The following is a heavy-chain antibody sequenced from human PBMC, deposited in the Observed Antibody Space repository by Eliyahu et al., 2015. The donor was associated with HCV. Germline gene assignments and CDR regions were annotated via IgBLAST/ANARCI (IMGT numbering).Heavy chain of an antibody. J-gene: IGHJ6*02. CDR2: MNPNSGNS. D-gene: IGHD2/OR15-2a*01. CDR3: ARSTTWLSDYHFYGMDV. CDR1: GYTXTNYD. V-gene: IGHV1-8*01. Sequence: QVQLVQSGAEXKKPGASVKVSCKVSGYTXTNYDINWVRQATGQGLEWMGWMNPNSGNSGYPQKFQGRLTMTRDTSVNMAHMELSGLTSEDTAVYYCARSTTWLSDYHFYGMDVWGQGTAVTVSS.